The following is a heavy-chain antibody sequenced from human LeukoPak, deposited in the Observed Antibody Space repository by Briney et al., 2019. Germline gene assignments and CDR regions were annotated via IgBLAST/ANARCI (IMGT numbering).Heavy chain of an antibody. CDR3: VRRNEQLWFAY. J-gene: IGHJ4*02. Sequence: SETLSLTCTVSGGSISSSSYDWGWIRQPPGKGLEWIGSFAYSGSYYNPSLKSRVTISVDTTKNQFSLKLTSVTAADTAVYFCVRRNEQLWFAYWGQGTLVTVSS. CDR1: GGSISSSSYD. V-gene: IGHV4-39*01. CDR2: FAYSGS. D-gene: IGHD5-18*01.